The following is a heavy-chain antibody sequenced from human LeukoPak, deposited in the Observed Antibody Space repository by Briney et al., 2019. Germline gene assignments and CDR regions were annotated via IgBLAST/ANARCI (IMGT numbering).Heavy chain of an antibody. D-gene: IGHD2-2*01. CDR1: DYSVSSGYY. J-gene: IGHJ6*03. V-gene: IGHV4-38-2*02. CDR2: IYHSGST. CDR3: ARVDIGYCSSTSCRGSYYYYYMDV. Sequence: SETLSLTCTVSDYSVSSGYYWGWVRQPPGKRLEWIGSIYHSGSTYYNPSLKSRVTISVDRSKNQFSLKLSSVTAADTAVYYCARVDIGYCSSTSCRGSYYYYYMDVWGEGTTVTVSS.